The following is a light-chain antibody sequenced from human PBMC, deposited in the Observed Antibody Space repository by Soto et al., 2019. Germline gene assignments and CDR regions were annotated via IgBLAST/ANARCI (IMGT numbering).Light chain of an antibody. CDR3: SSYTSSSTLVV. CDR1: SSDVGGYNF. V-gene: IGLV2-14*03. CDR2: EVT. Sequence: QSALTQPASVFGSPGQSITISCTGTSSDVGGYNFVSWYQQLPGKAPKLMIYEVTSRPSGVSNRFSGSKSGNTASLTISGLQAEDEADYYCSSYTSSSTLVVFGGGTKLTVL. J-gene: IGLJ2*01.